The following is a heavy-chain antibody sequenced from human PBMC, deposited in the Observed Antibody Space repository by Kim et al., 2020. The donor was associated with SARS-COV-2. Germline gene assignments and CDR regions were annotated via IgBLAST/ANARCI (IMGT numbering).Heavy chain of an antibody. CDR1: GFTVSSNY. V-gene: IGHV3-53*01. D-gene: IGHD6-13*01. Sequence: GSLRLSCAASGFTVSSNYMSWVRQAPGKGLEWVSVIYSGGSTYYADSVKGRFTISRDNSKNTLYLQMNSLRAEDTAVYYCARVSPYSSSWYGFDYWGQGTLVTVSS. CDR2: IYSGGST. CDR3: ARVSPYSSSWYGFDY. J-gene: IGHJ4*02.